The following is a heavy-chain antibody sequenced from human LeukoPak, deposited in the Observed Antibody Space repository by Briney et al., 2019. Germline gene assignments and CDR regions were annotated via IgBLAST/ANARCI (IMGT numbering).Heavy chain of an antibody. CDR1: GFTFDDYG. J-gene: IGHJ4*02. Sequence: GGSLRLSCAASGFTFDDYGMSWVRQAPGKGLEWVSGINWNGGSTGYADSVKGRFTISRDNAKNSLYLQMNSLRAEDTAVYYCAKVSTPYSSGWRQFEYWGQGTLVTVSS. CDR3: AKVSTPYSSGWRQFEY. D-gene: IGHD6-19*01. CDR2: INWNGGST. V-gene: IGHV3-20*04.